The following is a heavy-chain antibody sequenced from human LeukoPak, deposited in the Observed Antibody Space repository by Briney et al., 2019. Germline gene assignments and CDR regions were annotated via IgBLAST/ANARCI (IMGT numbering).Heavy chain of an antibody. CDR3: ARSLKWSGIPFTPRAPKYNWFDP. V-gene: IGHV4-34*01. CDR2: INHSGST. Sequence: SETLSLTCAVYGGSFSGYYWSWIRQPPGKGLEWIGEINHSGSTNYNPSLKSRVTISVDTSKNQFSLKLSSVTAADTAVYYCARSLKWSGIPFTPRAPKYNWFDPWGQGTLVTVSS. J-gene: IGHJ5*02. D-gene: IGHD2-15*01. CDR1: GGSFSGYY.